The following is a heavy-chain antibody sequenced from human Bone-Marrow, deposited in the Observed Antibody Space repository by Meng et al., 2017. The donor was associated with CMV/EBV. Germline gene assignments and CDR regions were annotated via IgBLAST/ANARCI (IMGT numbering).Heavy chain of an antibody. CDR1: GFTFSSYW. CDR2: INSDGSST. V-gene: IGHV3-74*01. Sequence: GGSLRLSCAASGFTFSSYWMHWVRQAPGKGLVWVSRINSDGSSTSYADSVKGRFTISRDNAKNSLYLQMNSLRAEDTAVYYCAREKTGSTNHFDYCGQRTLVTASS. D-gene: IGHD2-15*01. CDR3: AREKTGSTNHFDY. J-gene: IGHJ4*02.